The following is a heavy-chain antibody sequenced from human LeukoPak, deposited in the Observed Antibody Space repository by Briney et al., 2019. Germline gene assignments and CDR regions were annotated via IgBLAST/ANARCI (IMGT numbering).Heavy chain of an antibody. CDR1: GCTISNYY. CDR2: INYSGST. CDR3: ARRAAANSIDY. Sequence: SETLSLTCTVSGCTISNYYWSWIRQPPGKGLEWIGYINYSGSTTYNPSLKTRATITVNTSKNQYSLRLTSATAADTAVYYCARRAAANSIDYWGQGTVVTVSS. D-gene: IGHD2-2*01. J-gene: IGHJ4*02. V-gene: IGHV4-59*08.